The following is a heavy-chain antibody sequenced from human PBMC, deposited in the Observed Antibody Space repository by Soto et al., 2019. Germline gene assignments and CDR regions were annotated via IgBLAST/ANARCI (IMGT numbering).Heavy chain of an antibody. CDR1: GFTFSDYY. J-gene: IGHJ4*02. V-gene: IGHV3-11*01. CDR2: ISSSGSTI. D-gene: IGHD3-3*01. Sequence: PGGSLRLSCAASGFTFSDYYMSWIRQAPGKGLEWVSYISSSGSTIYYADSVKGRFTISRDNTKNPLYLQMNSLRAEDTAVYYCARDEYYDFWSGSFDYWGQGTLVTVSS. CDR3: ARDEYYDFWSGSFDY.